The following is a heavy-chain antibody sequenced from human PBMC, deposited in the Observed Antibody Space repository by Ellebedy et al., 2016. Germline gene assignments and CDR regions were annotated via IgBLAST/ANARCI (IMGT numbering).Heavy chain of an antibody. J-gene: IGHJ3*02. CDR3: ARDRGRPDAFDI. D-gene: IGHD6-25*01. CDR1: GFTFSSNW. Sequence: GGSLRLSXAAAGFTFSSNWMHWVRQAPGKGLVWVSRINSDGSTTSYADSVKGRFSISRDNAKNTVYLQMNSLRAGDTAVYFCARDRGRPDAFDIWGQGTMVTVSS. CDR2: INSDGSTT. V-gene: IGHV3-74*01.